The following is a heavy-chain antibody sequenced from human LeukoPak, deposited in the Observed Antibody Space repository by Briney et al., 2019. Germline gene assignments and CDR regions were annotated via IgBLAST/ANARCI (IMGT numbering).Heavy chain of an antibody. CDR2: IYSSGST. CDR1: GGSISSYY. Sequence: SETHSPTCTVSGGSISSYYWTWIRQPAGKGLEWIGRIYSSGSTTYNPSLKSRVTISLDKSRNQFSLRLSSVTAADTAVYYCARGEVRGVNTNSFDPSGQGTLVTVSS. D-gene: IGHD3-10*01. J-gene: IGHJ5*02. CDR3: ARGEVRGVNTNSFDP. V-gene: IGHV4-4*07.